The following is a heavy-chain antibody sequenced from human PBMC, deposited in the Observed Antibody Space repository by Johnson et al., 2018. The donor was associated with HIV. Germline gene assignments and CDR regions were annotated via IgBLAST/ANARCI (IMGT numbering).Heavy chain of an antibody. J-gene: IGHJ3*02. CDR3: ASGYYYGSGTYHGAFDI. D-gene: IGHD3-10*01. Sequence: QVQLVESGGGLVKPGGSLRLSCAASGFTFSDYYMSWIRQAPGKGLEWVSYISSSGSTIFYADSVKGRFTISRDNAKHSLYLQMHSLRAEDTAVYYCASGYYYGSGTYHGAFDIWGQGTMVTVSS. V-gene: IGHV3-11*04. CDR1: GFTFSDYY. CDR2: ISSSGSTI.